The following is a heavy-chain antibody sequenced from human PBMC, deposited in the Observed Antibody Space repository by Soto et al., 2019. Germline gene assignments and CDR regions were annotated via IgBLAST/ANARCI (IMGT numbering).Heavy chain of an antibody. V-gene: IGHV4-39*01. CDR3: ATSNWFDP. CDR2: IYYSGST. CDR1: GGSISSRGYY. Sequence: QLQLQESGPGLVKPSETLSLTCTVSGGSISSRGYYWGWIRQPPGKGLEWIGTIYYSGSTYCNPSLKSRVTISVDTSKNQFSLKLSSVTAADTAVYYCATSNWFDPWGQGTLVTVSS. J-gene: IGHJ5*02.